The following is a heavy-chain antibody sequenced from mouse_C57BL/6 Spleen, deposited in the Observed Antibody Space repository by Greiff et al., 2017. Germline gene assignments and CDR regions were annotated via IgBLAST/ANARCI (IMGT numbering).Heavy chain of an antibody. CDR2: ISSGSSTI. CDR3: ARLSSGRGSYFDY. Sequence: EVKLMESGGGLVKPGGSLKLSCAASGFTFSDYGMHWVRQAPEKGLEWVAYISSGSSTIYYADTVKGRFTISRDNAKNTLFLQMTSLRSEDTAMYYCARLSSGRGSYFDYWGQGTTLTVSS. J-gene: IGHJ2*01. D-gene: IGHD3-2*02. CDR1: GFTFSDYG. V-gene: IGHV5-17*01.